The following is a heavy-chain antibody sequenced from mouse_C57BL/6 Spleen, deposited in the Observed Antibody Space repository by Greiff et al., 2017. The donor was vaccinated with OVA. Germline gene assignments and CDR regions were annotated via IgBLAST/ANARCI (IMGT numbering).Heavy chain of an antibody. J-gene: IGHJ3*01. CDR1: GFTFSSFA. D-gene: IGHD2-5*01. V-gene: IGHV5-4*01. CDR3: ARDYSNYPAWFAH. CDR2: ISDGGSYT. Sequence: EVKVVESGGGLVKPGGSLKLSCAASGFTFSSFAMSWVRQTPEKRLEWVATISDGGSYTYYPDNVKGRFTISRDNAKNNLYLQMSHLKSEDTAMYYCARDYSNYPAWFAHWGQGTLVTVSA.